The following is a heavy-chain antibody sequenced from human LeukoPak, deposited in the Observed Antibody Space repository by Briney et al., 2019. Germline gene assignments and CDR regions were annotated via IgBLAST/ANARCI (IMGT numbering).Heavy chain of an antibody. Sequence: GGTLRLSCAASGFTFSSYEMNWVRQAPGKGLEWVSYISSSGSTIYYADSVKGRFTISRDNAKNSLYLQMNSLRDEDTAVYYCARDNRYSIFNWFDPWGQGTLVTVSS. V-gene: IGHV3-48*03. CDR1: GFTFSSYE. CDR2: ISSSGSTI. J-gene: IGHJ5*02. D-gene: IGHD6-13*01. CDR3: ARDNRYSIFNWFDP.